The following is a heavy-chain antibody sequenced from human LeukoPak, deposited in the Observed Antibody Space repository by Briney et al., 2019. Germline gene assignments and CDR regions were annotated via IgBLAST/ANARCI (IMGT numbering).Heavy chain of an antibody. D-gene: IGHD5-24*01. J-gene: IGHJ1*01. CDR3: ARGFLSRWLQMSYYFQH. V-gene: IGHV1-8*01. CDR1: GYTFTSYD. CDR2: MNPNSGNT. Sequence: ASVKVSXKASGYTFTSYDINWVRQATGQGLEWIGWMNPNSGNTGYAQKFQGRVTMTRNTSISTAYMELSSLRSEDTAVYYCARGFLSRWLQMSYYFQHWGQGTLVTVSS.